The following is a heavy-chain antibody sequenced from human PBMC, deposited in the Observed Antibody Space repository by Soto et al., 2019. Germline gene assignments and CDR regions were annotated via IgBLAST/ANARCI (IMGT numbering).Heavy chain of an antibody. CDR2: INPSGGST. CDR1: GYTFTSYY. D-gene: IGHD5-12*01. V-gene: IGHV1-46*01. Sequence: QVQLVQSGAEVKKPGASVKVSCKASGYTFTSYYMYLVRQAPGQGLERMGIINPSGGSTSYAQKFQGRGTMTRDTSTSTVYMELSSLRSEDTAVDYCARVEMATIKGNAFDIWGQGTMVTVSS. CDR3: ARVEMATIKGNAFDI. J-gene: IGHJ3*02.